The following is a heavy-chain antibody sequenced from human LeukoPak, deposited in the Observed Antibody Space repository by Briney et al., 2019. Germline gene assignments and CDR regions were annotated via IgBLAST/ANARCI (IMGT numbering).Heavy chain of an antibody. D-gene: IGHD5-24*01. CDR3: ATTMATITYDAFDI. V-gene: IGHV4-59*08. J-gene: IGHJ3*02. CDR1: GGSISGYY. Sequence: SETLSLTRSVSGGSISGYYWSWIRQPPGKGLEWIGYIYDSGSTNHNPSLKSRVTISVDTSRNQFSLKLSSVTAADTAVYYCATTMATITYDAFDIWGQGTMVAVSS. CDR2: IYDSGST.